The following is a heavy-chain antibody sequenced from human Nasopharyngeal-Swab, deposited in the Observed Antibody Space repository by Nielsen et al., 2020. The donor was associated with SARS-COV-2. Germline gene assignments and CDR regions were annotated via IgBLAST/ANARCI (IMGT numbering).Heavy chain of an antibody. J-gene: IGHJ4*02. CDR3: ARGDYNLNYLVDSGYDYDKFDY. Sequence: GRSLRLSCAASKFTFSNYNMNWVRQAPGKGLEWVSSINSSSSYIFYADSVKGRFTISRDNAKNSLYLQMRSLRVEDTAVYFCARGDYNLNYLVDSGYDYDKFDYWGQGTLVTVTS. V-gene: IGHV3-21*01. D-gene: IGHD5-12*01. CDR1: KFTFSNYN. CDR2: INSSSSYI.